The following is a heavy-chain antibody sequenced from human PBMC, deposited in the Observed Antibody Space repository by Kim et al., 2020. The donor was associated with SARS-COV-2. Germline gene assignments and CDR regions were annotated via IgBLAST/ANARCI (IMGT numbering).Heavy chain of an antibody. CDR1: GFTFSTHA. CDR3: VKDTTNLNYYDSRCGMDV. J-gene: IGHJ6*02. CDR2: ISGYGNHI. V-gene: IGHV3-23*01. Sequence: GGSLRLSCAASGFTFSTHAMSWVRQSTGTGMEWVSAISGYGNHIYHADSVKGRFTVSRDNARNTLYLQMNSLRAEDTAVYYCVKDTTNLNYYDSRCGMDVWGQGTTVTV. D-gene: IGHD3-22*01.